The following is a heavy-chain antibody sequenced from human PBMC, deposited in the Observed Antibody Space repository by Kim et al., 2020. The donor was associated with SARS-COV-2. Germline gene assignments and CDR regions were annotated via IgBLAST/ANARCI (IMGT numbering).Heavy chain of an antibody. CDR1: GYAFITSH. CDR3: GRDLHNSWCIDH. D-gene: IGHD1-1*01. J-gene: IGHJ4*02. CDR2: FTPSGGNT. Sequence: ASVKVSCKASGYAFITSHIHWVRQVPGQGLEWMGMFTPSGGNTAFAQRFQGRVTMAGDTSTSTAYMELSSLISEDTAVYYCGRDLHNSWCIDHWGQGTLVTVSS. V-gene: IGHV1-46*01.